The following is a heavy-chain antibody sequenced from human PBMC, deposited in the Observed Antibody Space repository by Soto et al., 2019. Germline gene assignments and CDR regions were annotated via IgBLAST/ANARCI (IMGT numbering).Heavy chain of an antibody. CDR3: ARDTPHNWFDP. CDR1: GLTLGGSG. V-gene: IGHV3-74*01. J-gene: IGHJ5*02. Sequence: EVQLVESGGGLVQPGGPLEPSGAASGLTLGGSGINWVGQPPGKGLVWVSRIEPDGSVTNYADSVEGRFTISRDDAKNTLYLQMNSLRAEDTAVYYCARDTPHNWFDPWGQGILVTVSS. CDR2: IEPDGSVT.